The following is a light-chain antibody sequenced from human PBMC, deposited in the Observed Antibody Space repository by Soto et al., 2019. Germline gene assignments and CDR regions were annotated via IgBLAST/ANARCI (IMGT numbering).Light chain of an antibody. Sequence: QSALTQPPSASGSPGQSVTISCTGTSNDVGGYNYVSWYQQHPGKAPKLMIYDVNKRPSGVPDRFSGSKSGNTAPLTVSGLQAEDEADYYCSSFAVSNSFVFGTGTKLTVL. J-gene: IGLJ1*01. CDR3: SSFAVSNSFV. V-gene: IGLV2-8*01. CDR1: SNDVGGYNY. CDR2: DVN.